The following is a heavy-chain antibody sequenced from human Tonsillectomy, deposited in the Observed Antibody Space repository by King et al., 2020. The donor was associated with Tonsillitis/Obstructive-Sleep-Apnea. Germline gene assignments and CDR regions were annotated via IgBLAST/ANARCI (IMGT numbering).Heavy chain of an antibody. CDR1: GGSISSSTYS. CDR2: IYYSGRT. Sequence: QLQESGPGLVKPSETLSLTCTVSGGSISSSTYSWGWIRQPPGKGLEWIGSIYYSGRTYYNPSLESRVTISVDTSKNQFSLKLSSLTAADTAAYYCARQGHSNRWLSFDYWGQGTLVTVSS. D-gene: IGHD6-13*01. CDR3: ARQGHSNRWLSFDY. V-gene: IGHV4-39*01. J-gene: IGHJ4*02.